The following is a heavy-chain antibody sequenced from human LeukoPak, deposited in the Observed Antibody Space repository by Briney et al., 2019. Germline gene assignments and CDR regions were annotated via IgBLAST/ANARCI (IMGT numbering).Heavy chain of an antibody. D-gene: IGHD3-3*01. CDR3: ARVRTTYDFWSGYSSWFDP. Sequence: VASVKVSCKASGYTFTSYGISWVRQATGQGLEWMGWMNPNSGNTGYAQKFQGRVTMTRNTSISTAYMELSSLRSEDTAVYYCARVRTTYDFWSGYSSWFDPWGQGTLVTVSS. CDR2: MNPNSGNT. J-gene: IGHJ5*02. V-gene: IGHV1-8*02. CDR1: GYTFTSYG.